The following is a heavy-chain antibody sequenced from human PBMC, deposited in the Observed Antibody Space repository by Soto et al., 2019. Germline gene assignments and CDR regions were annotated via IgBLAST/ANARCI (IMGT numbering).Heavy chain of an antibody. J-gene: IGHJ6*02. D-gene: IGHD2-8*01. CDR1: GFTFSNYG. V-gene: IGHV1-18*01. CDR2: VSANNGHT. Sequence: ASVKVSCKASGFTFSNYGLNWVRQAPGQGLEWMGWVSANNGHTNYAQNLQGRVSMTTDTSTSTAYMELRGLTFDDTAVYYCARDIESVTAKHFFYYYAMDVWGHGTTVTVS. CDR3: ARDIESVTAKHFFYYYAMDV.